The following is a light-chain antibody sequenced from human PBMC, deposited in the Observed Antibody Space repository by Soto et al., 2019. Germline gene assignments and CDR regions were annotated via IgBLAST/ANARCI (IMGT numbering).Light chain of an antibody. CDR2: SND. Sequence: QSVLTQPPSASGTPGQRVTISCSGSSSNIGSNTVNWYQQVPGTAPKLLIYSNDQRPSGVPDRFSGSKSGTSASLAISGIQSEDEADYYCAAWDDNLNGWVFGGGTKLTVL. CDR1: SSNIGSNT. CDR3: AAWDDNLNGWV. J-gene: IGLJ3*02. V-gene: IGLV1-44*01.